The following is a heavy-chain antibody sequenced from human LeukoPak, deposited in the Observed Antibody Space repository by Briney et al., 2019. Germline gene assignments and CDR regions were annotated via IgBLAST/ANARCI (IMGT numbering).Heavy chain of an antibody. CDR2: INPSGGST. D-gene: IGHD3-3*01. Sequence: ASVKVSCKASGYTFTSYYMHWVRQAPGQGLEWMGIINPSGGSTSYAQKFQGRVTMTRDMSTSTVYMELSSLRSEDTAVYYCARKAYDFWSGYENWFDPWGQGTLVTVSS. CDR3: ARKAYDFWSGYENWFDP. V-gene: IGHV1-46*01. CDR1: GYTFTSYY. J-gene: IGHJ5*02.